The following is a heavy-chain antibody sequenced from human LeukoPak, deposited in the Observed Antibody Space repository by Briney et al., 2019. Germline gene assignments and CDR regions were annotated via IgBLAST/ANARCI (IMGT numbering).Heavy chain of an antibody. CDR2: ISYDGSNK. Sequence: GRSLRLSCAASGFTFSSYAMHWVRQAPGKGLEWVAVISYDGSNKYYADSVKGRFTISRDNSKNTLYLQMNSLRAEDTAVYYCGHLWSETDYWGQGTLVTVSS. CDR1: GFTFSSYA. J-gene: IGHJ4*02. CDR3: GHLWSETDY. D-gene: IGHD2-8*02. V-gene: IGHV3-30*04.